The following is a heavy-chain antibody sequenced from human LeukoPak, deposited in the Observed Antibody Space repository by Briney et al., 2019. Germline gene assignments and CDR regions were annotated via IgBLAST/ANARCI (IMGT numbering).Heavy chain of an antibody. CDR1: GGSISSYY. Sequence: PSETLSLTCTVSGGSISSYYWSWIRQPPGKELEWIGRIYQTGSADYKPSLKSRVTLSVDTTNNQFSLRLSSVTAADTAVYYCARGLDYLDVWGKGVTVSVSS. CDR3: ARGLDYLDV. V-gene: IGHV4-4*08. D-gene: IGHD3-9*01. J-gene: IGHJ6*03. CDR2: IYQTGSA.